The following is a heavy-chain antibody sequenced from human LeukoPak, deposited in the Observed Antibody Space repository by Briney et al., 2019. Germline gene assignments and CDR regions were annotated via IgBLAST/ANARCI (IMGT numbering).Heavy chain of an antibody. V-gene: IGHV1-18*01. CDR3: ARLGLVRGVIRDYYFYAMDA. CDR1: GYTFTTYG. D-gene: IGHD3-10*01. CDR2: ISAYNGNT. J-gene: IGHJ6*02. Sequence: ASVKVSCKASGYTFTTYGIHGVRQAPGQGPAWMGWISAYNGNTNYVQNLQGRVTMTTDTSTSTAYMELRSLRSDDTAVYYCARLGLVRGVIRDYYFYAMDAWGQGTTVTVSS.